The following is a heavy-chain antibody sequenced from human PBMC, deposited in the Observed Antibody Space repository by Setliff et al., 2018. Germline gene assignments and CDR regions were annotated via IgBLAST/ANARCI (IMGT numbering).Heavy chain of an antibody. CDR3: ARGAGGIWQWGYYFDY. Sequence: GASVKVSCKASGYTFTGYYMHWVRQAPGQGLEWMGWINPNSGGTNYAQKFQGWVTMTRDTSISTAYMELSRLRSDETAVYYCARGAGGIWQWGYYFDYWGQGTLVTVSS. D-gene: IGHD6-19*01. CDR2: INPNSGGT. V-gene: IGHV1-2*04. CDR1: GYTFTGYY. J-gene: IGHJ4*02.